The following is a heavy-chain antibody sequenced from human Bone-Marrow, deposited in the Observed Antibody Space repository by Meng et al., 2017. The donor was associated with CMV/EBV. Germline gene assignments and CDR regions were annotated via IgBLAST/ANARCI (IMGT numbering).Heavy chain of an antibody. D-gene: IGHD1-26*01. J-gene: IGHJ4*02. CDR3: ARTYSGSPKYYFDY. CDR1: GYTFNGYY. Sequence: SGYTFNGYYMHWVRQAPGQGLEWMGWINPNSGGTNYAQKFQGRVTMTRDTSISTAYMELSRLRSDDTAVYYCARTYSGSPKYYFDYWGQGTLVTVSS. V-gene: IGHV1-2*02. CDR2: INPNSGGT.